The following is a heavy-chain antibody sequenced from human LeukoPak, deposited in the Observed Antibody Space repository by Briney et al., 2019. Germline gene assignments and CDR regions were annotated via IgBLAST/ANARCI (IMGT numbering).Heavy chain of an antibody. CDR2: IGHDGDDK. Sequence: PGGSLRLSCAASGFTFSHYALHGVRQAPDRGLEWVALIGHDGDDKYYAVSVKGRYLISRDNSKNMLFMQKNSVIIEDTPVYYCERNSDYDDYSPQSVWGQGTLVIVS. CDR1: GFTFSHYA. V-gene: IGHV3-30*04. D-gene: IGHD3-22*01. CDR3: ERNSDYDDYSPQSV. J-gene: IGHJ4*02.